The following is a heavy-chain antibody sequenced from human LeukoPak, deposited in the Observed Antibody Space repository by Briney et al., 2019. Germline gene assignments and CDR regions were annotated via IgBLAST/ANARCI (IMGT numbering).Heavy chain of an antibody. D-gene: IGHD2-21*02. J-gene: IGHJ6*02. V-gene: IGHV5-51*01. CDR1: GYRFTSYW. CDR2: IYHGDYHI. CDR3: TRPPALSRDIFYYGKDL. Sequence: PWESLKISCKGSGYRFTSYWIGWVRQMPGKGLEWMAMIYHGDYHISNSPSLHIQVTISTDKSITTTHLPLSSLKASDTAIYYCTRPPALSRDIFYYGKDLWCQGTEVTVSS.